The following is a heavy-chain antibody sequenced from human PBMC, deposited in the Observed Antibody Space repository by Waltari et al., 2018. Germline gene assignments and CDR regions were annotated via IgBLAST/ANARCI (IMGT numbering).Heavy chain of an antibody. CDR1: GGSISSYS. V-gene: IGHV4-4*07. Sequence: QVQLQESGPGLVKPSETLSLTCTVSGGSISSYSWSWIRQPAGKGLEWIGRIYTSGSTNYNPSLKSRVTMSVDTSKNQFSLKLSSVTAADTAVYYCARESRGYSYGRFDYWGQGTLVTVSS. J-gene: IGHJ4*02. CDR2: IYTSGST. D-gene: IGHD5-18*01. CDR3: ARESRGYSYGRFDY.